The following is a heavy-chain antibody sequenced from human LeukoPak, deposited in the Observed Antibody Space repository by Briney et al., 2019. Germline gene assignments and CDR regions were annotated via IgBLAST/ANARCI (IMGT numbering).Heavy chain of an antibody. V-gene: IGHV3-30*18. CDR1: GFTFSSYG. CDR2: ISYDGSNK. Sequence: GGSLRLSCAASGFTFSSYGMHWVRQAPGKGLEWVAVISYDGSNKYYADSVKGRFTISRDNSKNTLYLQMNSLRAEDTAVYYCAKAHEQWLTQRYYFDYWGQGTLVTVSS. CDR3: AKAHEQWLTQRYYFDY. J-gene: IGHJ4*02. D-gene: IGHD6-19*01.